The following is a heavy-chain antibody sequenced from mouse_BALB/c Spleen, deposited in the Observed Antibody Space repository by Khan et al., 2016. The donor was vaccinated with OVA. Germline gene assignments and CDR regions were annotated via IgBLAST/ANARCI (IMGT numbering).Heavy chain of an antibody. J-gene: IGHJ2*01. CDR3: TTADYRYYFDY. D-gene: IGHD2-14*01. CDR2: IYTGNGYT. V-gene: IGHV1S134*01. CDR1: GSTFTSYG. Sequence: EVQLQESGAELGRPGSSVKLSCKTSGSTFTSYGIKWVKQRPGQGLEWIGYIYTGNGYTEYNEKFQGKAILTSDTSSSTAYMQLSSLTSEDSAIYFCTTADYRYYFDYWGQCTTLTVSS.